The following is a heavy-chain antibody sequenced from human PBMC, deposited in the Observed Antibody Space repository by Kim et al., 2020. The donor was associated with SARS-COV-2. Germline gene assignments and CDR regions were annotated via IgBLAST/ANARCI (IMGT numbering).Heavy chain of an antibody. V-gene: IGHV4-34*01. CDR1: GGSFSGYY. J-gene: IGHJ4*02. Sequence: SETLSLTCAVYGGSFSGYYWSWIRQPPGKGLEWIGEINHSGSTNYNPSLKSRVTISVDTSKNQFSLKLSSVTAADTAVYYCARGTMDDYIWGSYRYINTSPRRYYFDYWGQGTLVTVSS. D-gene: IGHD3-16*02. CDR3: ARGTMDDYIWGSYRYINTSPRRYYFDY. CDR2: INHSGST.